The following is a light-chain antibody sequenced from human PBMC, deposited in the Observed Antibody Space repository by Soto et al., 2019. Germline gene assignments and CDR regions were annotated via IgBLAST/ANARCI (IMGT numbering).Light chain of an antibody. CDR1: TGAVTSGHY. J-gene: IGLJ2*01. CDR2: DTS. CDR3: SLSYGGARPLV. Sequence: QAVVTQEPSLTVSPGGTVTLNCGSSTGAVTSGHYPYWFQQKPGQAPRTLIYDTSNKHSWTPARFSGSLLGGKAALTLSGAQPEDVAEYYCSLSYGGARPLVFGGGTKLTVL. V-gene: IGLV7-46*01.